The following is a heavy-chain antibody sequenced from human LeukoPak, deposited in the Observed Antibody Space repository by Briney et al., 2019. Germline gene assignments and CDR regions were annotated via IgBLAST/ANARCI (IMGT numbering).Heavy chain of an antibody. CDR2: INHSGST. Sequence: SETLSLTCTVSGGSISSSSYYWGWIRQPPGKGLEWIGEINHSGSTNYNPSLKSRVTISVDTSKNQFSLKLSSVTAADTAVYYCARSLPAHSSSWTGFDPWGQGTLVTVSS. CDR1: GGSISSSSYY. V-gene: IGHV4-39*07. CDR3: ARSLPAHSSSWTGFDP. J-gene: IGHJ5*02. D-gene: IGHD6-13*01.